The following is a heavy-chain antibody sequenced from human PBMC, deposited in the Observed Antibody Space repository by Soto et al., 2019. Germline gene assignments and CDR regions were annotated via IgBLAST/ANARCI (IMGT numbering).Heavy chain of an antibody. V-gene: IGHV4-34*01. J-gene: IGHJ4*02. CDR2: INQSGST. CDR1: GGSFSGYY. CDR3: AREQAVSGRTLDY. D-gene: IGHD6-19*01. Sequence: SETLSLTCAVYGGSFSGYYWSWIRQPPGKGLEWIGEINQSGSTNYNPSLKSRVTISVDTSKNQFSLKLSSVTAADTALYYGAREQAVSGRTLDYWGPGTLVTLSS.